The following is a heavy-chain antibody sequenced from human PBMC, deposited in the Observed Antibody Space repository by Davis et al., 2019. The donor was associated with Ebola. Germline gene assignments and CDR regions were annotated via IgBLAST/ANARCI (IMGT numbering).Heavy chain of an antibody. CDR1: GFTFSSYG. J-gene: IGHJ4*02. CDR2: IRYDGSNK. V-gene: IGHV3-30*02. Sequence: GESLKISCAASGFTFSSYGMHWVRQAPGKGLEWVAFIRYDGSNKYYADSVKGRFTISRDNSKNTLYLQMNSLRAEDTAVYYCAKDLAYSSSWYYFDYWGQGTLVTVSS. D-gene: IGHD6-13*01. CDR3: AKDLAYSSSWYYFDY.